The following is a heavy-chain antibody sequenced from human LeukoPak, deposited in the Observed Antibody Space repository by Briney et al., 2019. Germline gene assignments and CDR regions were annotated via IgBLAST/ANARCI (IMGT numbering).Heavy chain of an antibody. Sequence: GGSLRLSCAASGFTFSSYAMHWVRQAPAKGLGWVAIISYDGSNKYYADSVKGRSTISRDNSKNTLYLQMNSLRAEDTAVYYCAKDQDLVIVATNFDYWGQGTLVTVSS. J-gene: IGHJ4*02. CDR1: GFTFSSYA. CDR3: AKDQDLVIVATNFDY. V-gene: IGHV3-30-3*01. D-gene: IGHD5-12*01. CDR2: ISYDGSNK.